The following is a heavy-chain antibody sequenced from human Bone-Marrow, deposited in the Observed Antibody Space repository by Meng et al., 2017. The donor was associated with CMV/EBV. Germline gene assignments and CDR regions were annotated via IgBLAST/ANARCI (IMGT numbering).Heavy chain of an antibody. V-gene: IGHV1-69*05. J-gene: IGHJ5*02. CDR1: GGTFSSYA. D-gene: IGHD3-3*01. Sequence: SVKVSCKASGGTFSSYAISWVRQAPGQGLEWMGGIIPIFGTANYAQKFQGRVTITTDESTSTGYMELSSLRSEDTAVYYCARAVEGLWSGSEFDPWGQGTLVTVSS. CDR3: ARAVEGLWSGSEFDP. CDR2: IIPIFGTA.